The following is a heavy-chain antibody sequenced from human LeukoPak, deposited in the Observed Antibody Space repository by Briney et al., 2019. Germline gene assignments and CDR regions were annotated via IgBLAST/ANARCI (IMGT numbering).Heavy chain of an antibody. V-gene: IGHV1-2*02. CDR1: GYTFTGYY. CDR3: ARAGGVKTAALDLDY. CDR2: INPNSGGT. D-gene: IGHD6-25*01. Sequence: ASVKVSCKASGYTFTGYYMHWVRQAPGQGLEWMGWINPNSGGTNYAQKLQGRVTMTRDTSISTAYMELSRLRSDDTAVYYCARAGGVKTAALDLDYWGQGTLVTVSS. J-gene: IGHJ4*02.